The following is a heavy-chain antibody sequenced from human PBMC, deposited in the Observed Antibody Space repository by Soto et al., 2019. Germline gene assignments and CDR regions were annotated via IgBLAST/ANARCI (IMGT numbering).Heavy chain of an antibody. CDR1: GFTFSSYG. J-gene: IGHJ4*02. V-gene: IGHV3-33*01. D-gene: IGHD1-26*01. CDR3: ARARVGANSDY. Sequence: QVQLVESGGGVVQPGRSLRLSCAASGFTFSSYGMHWVRQAPGKGLEWVAVIWYDGSNKYYADSVKGRFTISRDNSKNTLYLQMTSLRAEDTAVYYCARARVGANSDYWGQGTLVTVSS. CDR2: IWYDGSNK.